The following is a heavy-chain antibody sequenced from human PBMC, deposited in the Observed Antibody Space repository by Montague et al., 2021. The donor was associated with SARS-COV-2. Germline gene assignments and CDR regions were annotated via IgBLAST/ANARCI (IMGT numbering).Heavy chain of an antibody. CDR3: ARNRGWGSRGAGYIDL. V-gene: IGHV4-31*03. J-gene: IGHJ2*01. Sequence: TLSLTCTVSGASISGDNYYWTWIRQHPGKGLEWIAYIDYTGSTYYNRSVQSRLRTSLDTSKNQFSLTLTSVTAADTAIYYCARNRGWGSRGAGYIDLWGRGTLVTVSS. CDR2: IDYTGST. CDR1: GASISGDNYY. D-gene: IGHD7-27*01.